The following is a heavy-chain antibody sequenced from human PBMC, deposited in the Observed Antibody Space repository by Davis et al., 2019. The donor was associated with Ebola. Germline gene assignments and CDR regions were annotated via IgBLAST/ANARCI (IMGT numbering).Heavy chain of an antibody. D-gene: IGHD5-12*01. Sequence: GGSLRLSCAASGFTFSSYWMSWVRQAPGKGLEWVANIKQDGSEKYYVDSVKGRFTISRDTSKNTLYLQMNSLRPEDTALYYCAKDKFPYVIVPTMSFWGQGTLVTVSS. V-gene: IGHV3-7*04. J-gene: IGHJ4*02. CDR1: GFTFSSYW. CDR3: AKDKFPYVIVPTMSF. CDR2: IKQDGSEK.